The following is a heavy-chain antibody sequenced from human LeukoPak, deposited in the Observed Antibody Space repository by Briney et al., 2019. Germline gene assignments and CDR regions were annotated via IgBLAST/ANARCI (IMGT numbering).Heavy chain of an antibody. CDR1: GYTFTGHA. D-gene: IGHD6-19*01. J-gene: IGHJ4*02. CDR2: INTKTGNP. CDR3: AKGGRVAVTGMDS. Sequence: ASVTVSCKASGYTFTGHAMNWVRQAPGQGPEWMGYINTKTGNPTYAQGFTGRFVFSLDTSVSTAYLQISSLKPEDTGVYYCAKGGRVAVTGMDSWGQGTLVTVSS. V-gene: IGHV7-4-1*02.